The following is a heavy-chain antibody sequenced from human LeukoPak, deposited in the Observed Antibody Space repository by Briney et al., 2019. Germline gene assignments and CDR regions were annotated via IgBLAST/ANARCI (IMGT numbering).Heavy chain of an antibody. D-gene: IGHD6-19*01. J-gene: IGHJ4*02. CDR2: TYYRSRWYN. V-gene: IGHV6-1*01. CDR3: ARVTEKQYLPFDS. CDR1: GDSVSSNSAA. Sequence: SQTLSLTCAISGDSVSSNSAAWHWIRQSPSRGLEWLGRTYYRSRWYNEYALSVKSRITINPDTSKNQFSLQLNSVTPEDTAMYYCARVTEKQYLPFDSWGQGTLVTVSS.